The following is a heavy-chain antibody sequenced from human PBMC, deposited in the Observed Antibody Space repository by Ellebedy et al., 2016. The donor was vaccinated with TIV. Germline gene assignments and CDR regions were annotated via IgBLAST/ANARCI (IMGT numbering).Heavy chain of an antibody. CDR1: GDSISSYY. CDR3: ARGGASSKYFDY. J-gene: IGHJ4*02. V-gene: IGHV4-59*01. Sequence: MPSETLSLTCTVSGDSISSYYWSWIRQLPGKGLEWIGFIYYSGSTNYNPSLKSRVTISVDTSKTQLPLELSSVTAAATPVYYCARGGASSKYFDYWGQGTLVTVSS. CDR2: IYYSGST.